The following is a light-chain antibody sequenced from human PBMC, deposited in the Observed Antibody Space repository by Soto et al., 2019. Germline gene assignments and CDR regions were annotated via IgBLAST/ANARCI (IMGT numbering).Light chain of an antibody. Sequence: DIQMTQSPSTLSAFVGDRVTITCRASQSISLWLAWYQQKPGKAPRLLIYDVSTLESGVPSRFSGSGSGTEFSITIKSLEPDDFAPYYCQQYNSYSWTFGQGTPVEIK. J-gene: IGKJ1*01. V-gene: IGKV1-5*01. CDR1: QSISLW. CDR2: DVS. CDR3: QQYNSYSWT.